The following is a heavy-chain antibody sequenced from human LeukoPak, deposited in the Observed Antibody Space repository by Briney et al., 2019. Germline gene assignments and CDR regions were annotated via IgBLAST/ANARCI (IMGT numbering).Heavy chain of an antibody. J-gene: IGHJ4*02. V-gene: IGHV1-2*02. D-gene: IGHD3-22*01. CDR1: GYTFTGYY. Sequence: ASVKVSCKASGYTFTGYYMHWVRQAPGQGLEWMGWINPNSGGTNYAQKFQGRVTMTRDTSISTAYMELSRQRSDDTAVYYCARDVHYYDSSGYCDYWGQGTLVTVSS. CDR2: INPNSGGT. CDR3: ARDVHYYDSSGYCDY.